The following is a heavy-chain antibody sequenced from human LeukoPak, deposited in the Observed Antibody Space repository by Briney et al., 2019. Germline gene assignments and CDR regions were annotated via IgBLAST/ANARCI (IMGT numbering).Heavy chain of an antibody. D-gene: IGHD6-19*01. V-gene: IGHV3-23*01. J-gene: IGHJ4*02. CDR3: AKDFEQWLVPYYFDY. CDR2: ISGSGGST. Sequence: PGGSLRLSCAASGFTFSSYAMSWVRQAPGKGLEWVSAISGSGGSTYYADSVKGRFTISRDNSKNTLYLQMNSLRAEDTAVYYCAKDFEQWLVPYYFDYWGQGTLVTVSS. CDR1: GFTFSSYA.